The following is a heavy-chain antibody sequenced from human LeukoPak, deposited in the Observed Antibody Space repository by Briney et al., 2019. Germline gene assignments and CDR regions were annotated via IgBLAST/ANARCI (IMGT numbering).Heavy chain of an antibody. D-gene: IGHD2-15*01. J-gene: IGHJ4*02. Sequence: ASVKVSCKASGYTFTSYDINWVRQAPGQGLEWMGWMNPNSGNTGYAQKFQGRVTMTRNTSISTAYMELSSLRSEDTAVYYCARVVGYCSGGSCYASGHFDYWGQGTLVTVSS. V-gene: IGHV1-8*01. CDR1: GYTFTSYD. CDR2: MNPNSGNT. CDR3: ARVVGYCSGGSCYASGHFDY.